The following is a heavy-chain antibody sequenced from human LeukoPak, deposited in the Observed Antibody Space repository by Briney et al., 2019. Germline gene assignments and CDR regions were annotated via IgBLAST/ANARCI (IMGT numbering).Heavy chain of an antibody. CDR1: GYTFTSYG. Sequence: GASVKVSCKASGYTFTSYGISWLRQAPGQGLEWMGWISAYNGNTNYAQKLQGRVTMTTDTSTSTAYMELRSLRSDDTAVYYCARAGGYCSSTSCYHSDYWGQGTLVTVSS. CDR2: ISAYNGNT. J-gene: IGHJ4*02. CDR3: ARAGGYCSSTSCYHSDY. D-gene: IGHD2-2*01. V-gene: IGHV1-18*01.